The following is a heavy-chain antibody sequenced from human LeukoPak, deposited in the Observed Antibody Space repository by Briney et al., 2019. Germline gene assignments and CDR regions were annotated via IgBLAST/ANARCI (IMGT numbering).Heavy chain of an antibody. J-gene: IGHJ3*02. D-gene: IGHD2-2*02. CDR2: ISGSGAST. V-gene: IGHV3-23*01. Sequence: PGGSLRLSCAASGFTFDDYGMSWVRQAPGKGLEWVSAISGSGASTYYADSVKGRFTISRDNSKNTLSLQMNSLRAEDTAVYHCARGPYCSSTSCYSVGAFDIWGQGTMVTVSS. CDR3: ARGPYCSSTSCYSVGAFDI. CDR1: GFTFDDYG.